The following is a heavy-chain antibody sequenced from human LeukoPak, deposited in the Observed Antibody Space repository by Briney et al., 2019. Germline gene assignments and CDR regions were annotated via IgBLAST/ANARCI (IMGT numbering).Heavy chain of an antibody. D-gene: IGHD6-13*01. CDR3: ARAPRIAAAGIEYFQH. Sequence: ASVKVSCKASGYTFTSYGISWVRQAPGQGLEWMGWISAYNGNTNYAQKLQGRVTMTTDTSTSTAYMELRSLRSDDTAVYYCARAPRIAAAGIEYFQHWGQGTLVTVSS. V-gene: IGHV1-18*01. CDR1: GYTFTSYG. CDR2: ISAYNGNT. J-gene: IGHJ1*01.